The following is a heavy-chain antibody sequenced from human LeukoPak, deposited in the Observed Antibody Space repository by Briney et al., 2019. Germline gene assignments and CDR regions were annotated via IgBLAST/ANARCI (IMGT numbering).Heavy chain of an antibody. V-gene: IGHV3-9*01. Sequence: GGSLRLSCAASGFTFDDYAMHWVRQAPGKGLEWVSGISWNSGSIGYADSVKGRFTISRDNAKNSLYLQMNSLRVEDTAVYYCARAGGARSSWSYWGQGTLVTVSS. J-gene: IGHJ4*02. CDR2: ISWNSGSI. D-gene: IGHD6-13*01. CDR1: GFTFDDYA. CDR3: ARAGGARSSWSY.